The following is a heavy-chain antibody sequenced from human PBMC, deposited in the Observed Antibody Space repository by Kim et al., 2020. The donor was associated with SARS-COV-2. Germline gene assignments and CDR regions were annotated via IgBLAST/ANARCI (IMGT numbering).Heavy chain of an antibody. CDR2: IYYSGST. CDR3: ASLGHCSGGSCSDY. Sequence: SETLSLTCTVSGGSISSSSYYWGWIRQPPGKGLEWIGSIYYSGSTYYNPSLKSRVTISVDTSKNQFSLKLSSVTAADTAVYYCASLGHCSGGSCSDYWGQGTLVTVSS. J-gene: IGHJ4*02. CDR1: GGSISSSSYY. V-gene: IGHV4-39*01. D-gene: IGHD2-15*01.